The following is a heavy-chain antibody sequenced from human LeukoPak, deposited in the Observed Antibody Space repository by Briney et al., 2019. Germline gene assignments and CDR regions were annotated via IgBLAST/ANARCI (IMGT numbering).Heavy chain of an antibody. CDR2: IYTSGST. J-gene: IGHJ6*03. V-gene: IGHV4-4*09. CDR1: GGSISSYY. CDR3: ARMTDQDYYYYYMDV. Sequence: SETLSLTCTVSGGSISSYYWSWIRQPPGKGLEWIGYIYTSGSTNYNPSLKSRVTISVDTSKNQFSLKLSSVTAADTAVYYCARMTDQDYYYYYMDVWGKGTTVTVSS.